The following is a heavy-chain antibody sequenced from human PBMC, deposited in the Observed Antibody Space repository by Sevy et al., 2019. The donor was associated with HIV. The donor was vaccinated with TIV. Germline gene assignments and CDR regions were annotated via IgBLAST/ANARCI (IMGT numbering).Heavy chain of an antibody. Sequence: GGSLRLSCAASGFSLNSYWMSWVRQAPGKGLEWVANIKQDGSGKYYLDSVKGRFTISRDNARNLLYLQMNSLRAEDTALYYCVRAIAADGSFWGQGTLVTVSS. V-gene: IGHV3-7*01. D-gene: IGHD6-13*01. CDR1: GFSLNSYW. CDR2: IKQDGSGK. J-gene: IGHJ4*02. CDR3: VRAIAADGSF.